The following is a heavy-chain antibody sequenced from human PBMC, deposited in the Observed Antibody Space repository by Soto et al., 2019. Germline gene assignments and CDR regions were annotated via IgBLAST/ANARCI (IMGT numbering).Heavy chain of an antibody. CDR3: ARAALYNWNDVSWFDP. CDR1: GFTFSSYS. Sequence: EVQLVESGGGLVQPGGSLRLSCAVSGFTFSSYSMNWVRQAPGKGLEWVSYISSSSSTIYYADSVKGRFTISRDNAKXSLYLQMNSLRAEDTAVYYCARAALYNWNDVSWFDPWGQGTLVTVSS. D-gene: IGHD1-1*01. J-gene: IGHJ5*02. V-gene: IGHV3-48*01. CDR2: ISSSSSTI.